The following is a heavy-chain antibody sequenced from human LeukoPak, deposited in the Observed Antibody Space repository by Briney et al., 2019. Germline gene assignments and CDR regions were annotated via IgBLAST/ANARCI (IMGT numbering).Heavy chain of an antibody. CDR2: ITAGGDYT. CDR3: ANWNDY. D-gene: IGHD1-1*01. Sequence: GGSLRLSCAVSGLIFSDYSMNWVRQAPGKGLEWVSTITAGGDYTYYADSVKGRFTVSRDNSKNTLYLQMNSLRAEDTAIYYRANWNDYWGQGTLVTVS. J-gene: IGHJ4*02. V-gene: IGHV3-23*01. CDR1: GLIFSDYS.